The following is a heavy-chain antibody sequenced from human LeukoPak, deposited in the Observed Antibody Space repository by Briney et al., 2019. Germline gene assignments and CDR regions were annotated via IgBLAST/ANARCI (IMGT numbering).Heavy chain of an antibody. J-gene: IGHJ6*03. CDR2: IKQDGSEK. CDR3: ARVSSSGWDYYYYYMDV. CDR1: GLTFRSYW. Sequence: GGSLRLSCTFSGLTFRSYWMSWVRQAPGKGLEWVANIKQDGSEKYYVDSVKGRFTISRDNAKNSLYLQMNSLRADDTAVYYCARVSSSGWDYYYYYMDVWGKGTTVTVSS. D-gene: IGHD6-19*01. V-gene: IGHV3-7*01.